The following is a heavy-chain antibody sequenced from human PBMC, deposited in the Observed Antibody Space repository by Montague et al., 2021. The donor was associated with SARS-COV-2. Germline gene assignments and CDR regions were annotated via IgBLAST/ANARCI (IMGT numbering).Heavy chain of an antibody. V-gene: IGHV3-23*01. D-gene: IGHD6-19*01. CDR1: GFTFSSYA. Sequence: SLRLSCAASGFTFSSYAMSWVRQAPGKGLEWVSAISGSGGSTYYADSVKGRFTISRDNSKNTLYLQMNSLRAEDTAVYYCANALIKQGLVFDIWGQGTMVTVSS. CDR3: ANALIKQGLVFDI. J-gene: IGHJ3*02. CDR2: ISGSGGST.